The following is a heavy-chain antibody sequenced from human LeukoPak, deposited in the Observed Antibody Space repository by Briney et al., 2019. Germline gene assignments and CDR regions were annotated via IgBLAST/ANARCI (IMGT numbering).Heavy chain of an antibody. CDR1: GYTFTNYD. Sequence: VASVKVSCKASGYTFTNYDLNWVRQATGQGLDWMGWLNPNSGKTGYAQNFHGRVTITRNTSINTVYMELSSLRSEDTAVYYCARDYAGNPGWFDPWGQGTLVTVSS. CDR3: ARDYAGNPGWFDP. J-gene: IGHJ5*02. D-gene: IGHD4-23*01. V-gene: IGHV1-8*03. CDR2: LNPNSGKT.